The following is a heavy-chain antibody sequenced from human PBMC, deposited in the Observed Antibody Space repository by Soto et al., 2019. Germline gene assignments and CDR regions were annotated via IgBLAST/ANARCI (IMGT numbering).Heavy chain of an antibody. J-gene: IGHJ4*02. V-gene: IGHV4-59*01. CDR1: GGSLINTY. CDR2: FYYSGST. CDR3: ARSHHDYSKSDLFNY. D-gene: IGHD4-4*01. Sequence: SPRLSLACTGSGGSLINTYVSWVRHPAGTVLEWIGYFYYSGSTNYNPSLKSRVTISIDTSKSQFSLKLSSVTGADTAVYDCARSHHDYSKSDLFNYWGRGNLV.